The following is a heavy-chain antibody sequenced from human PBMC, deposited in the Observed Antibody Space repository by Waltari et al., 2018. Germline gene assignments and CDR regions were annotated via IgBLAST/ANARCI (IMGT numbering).Heavy chain of an antibody. CDR2: SYYSGST. CDR1: GGSISSGGYY. Sequence: QVQLQESGPGLVKPSQTLSLTCTVSGGSISSGGYYWSWIRQHPGKGREWVGYSYYSGSTYDKPARRSLVTIAVDTAKNQCSLKLSSVTAADKAVYDCARTPITRHYYESSADAFDIWGQGTMVTVSS. V-gene: IGHV4-31*01. D-gene: IGHD3-22*01. J-gene: IGHJ3*02. CDR3: ARTPITRHYYESSADAFDI.